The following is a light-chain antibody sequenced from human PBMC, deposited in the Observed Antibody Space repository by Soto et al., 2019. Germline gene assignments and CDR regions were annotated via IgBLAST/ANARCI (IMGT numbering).Light chain of an antibody. Sequence: QSALTQPPSASWSPGQSVTISCTGTSSDVGGYNYVSWYQQHPGKAPKLMIYEVSKRPSGVPDRFSGSKSGNTASLTVSGLQAEDEADYYCSSYAGSNNFVWVFGGGTKLTVL. CDR3: SSYAGSNNFVWV. J-gene: IGLJ3*02. V-gene: IGLV2-8*01. CDR2: EVS. CDR1: SSDVGGYNY.